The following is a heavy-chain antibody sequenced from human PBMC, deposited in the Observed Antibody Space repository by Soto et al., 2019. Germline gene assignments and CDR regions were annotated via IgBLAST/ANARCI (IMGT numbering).Heavy chain of an antibody. CDR1: GFTFSGYW. CDR3: ARVPNTGTTSY. Sequence: PGGSLRLSCAASGFTFSGYWMSWVRQAPGKGLEWVANIKQDGSEKYYVDSVKGRFTISRDNAKNSLHLQMNSLRAEDTAVYYCARVPNTGTTSYWGQGTLVTVSS. V-gene: IGHV3-7*01. CDR2: IKQDGSEK. D-gene: IGHD1-1*01. J-gene: IGHJ4*02.